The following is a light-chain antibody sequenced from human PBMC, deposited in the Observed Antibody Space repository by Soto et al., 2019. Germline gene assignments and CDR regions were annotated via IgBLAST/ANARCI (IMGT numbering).Light chain of an antibody. J-gene: IGLJ1*01. CDR2: DVS. V-gene: IGLV2-11*01. CDR1: SSDVGGYNY. Sequence: QSVLTQPASVSGSPGQSVTISCTGTSSDVGGYNYVSWYQQHPGKAPKLMIYDVSKRPSGVPDSFSGSKSGNTASLTISGLQAEDEADDYCCSYAGSYTPWVFGTGTKLTVL. CDR3: CSYAGSYTPWV.